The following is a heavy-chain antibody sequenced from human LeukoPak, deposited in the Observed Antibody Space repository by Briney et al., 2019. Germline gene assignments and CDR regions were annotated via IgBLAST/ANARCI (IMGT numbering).Heavy chain of an antibody. D-gene: IGHD3-9*01. Sequence: GGSLRLSCAGSGFTFRSYWMHWVRQAPGKGLEWVANIKQDGSEKYYVDSVKGRFTISRDNANDSVYLQMNSLRAEDTAVYYCARRYFDWFLGAGGSLDIWGQGSMVTVSS. J-gene: IGHJ3*02. CDR3: ARRYFDWFLGAGGSLDI. CDR1: GFTFRSYW. V-gene: IGHV3-7*01. CDR2: IKQDGSEK.